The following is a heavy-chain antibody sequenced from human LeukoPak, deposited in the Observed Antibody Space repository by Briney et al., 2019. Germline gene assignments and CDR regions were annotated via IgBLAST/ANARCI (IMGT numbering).Heavy chain of an antibody. CDR1: GYTLTSYD. CDR2: MNPNSGNT. V-gene: IGHV1-8*01. CDR3: ARDCGGDCYPHSLFGY. Sequence: ASVKVSCKASGYTLTSYDINWVRPATGQGLEWMGWMNPNSGNTGYAQKFQGRVTMTRNTSISTAYMELSRLRSEDTAVYYCARDCGGDCYPHSLFGYWGQGTLVTVSS. J-gene: IGHJ4*02. D-gene: IGHD2-21*02.